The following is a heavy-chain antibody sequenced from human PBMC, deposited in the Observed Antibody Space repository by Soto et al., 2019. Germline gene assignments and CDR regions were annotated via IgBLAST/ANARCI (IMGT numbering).Heavy chain of an antibody. Sequence: ASVKVSCKASGYTFTSYAMHRVRQAPGQRLEWMGWINAGNGNTKYSQKFQGRVTITRDTSASTAYMELSGLRSEDTAVYYCARIPADNSQLEYSYYYGMDVWGQGTTVTVYS. V-gene: IGHV1-3*01. D-gene: IGHD2-2*01. CDR3: ARIPADNSQLEYSYYYGMDV. CDR1: GYTFTSYA. J-gene: IGHJ6*02. CDR2: INAGNGNT.